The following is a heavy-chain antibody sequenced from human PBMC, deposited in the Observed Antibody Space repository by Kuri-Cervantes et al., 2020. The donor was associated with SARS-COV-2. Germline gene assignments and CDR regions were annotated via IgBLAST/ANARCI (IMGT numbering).Heavy chain of an antibody. J-gene: IGHJ3*02. D-gene: IGHD5-24*01. CDR1: GFTFSSYW. CDR2: IKQDGSEK. CDR3: AREEWLHIHDAFDI. Sequence: ETLSLTCAASGFTFSSYWMSWVRQAPGKGLEWVVNIKQDGSEKYYVDSVKGRFTISRDNAKNSLYLQMNSLRAEDTAVYYCAREEWLHIHDAFDIWGQGTMVTVSS. V-gene: IGHV3-7*04.